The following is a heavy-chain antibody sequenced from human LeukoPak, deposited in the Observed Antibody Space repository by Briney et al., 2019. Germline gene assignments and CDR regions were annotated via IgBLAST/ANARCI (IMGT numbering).Heavy chain of an antibody. CDR1: GFTFSNAW. CDR2: VKSKTDGGTT. V-gene: IGHV3-15*01. J-gene: IGHJ6*02. Sequence: KPGGSLLLSCAASGFTFSNAWMSWVRQAPGKGLEWVGRVKSKTDGGTTDYAAPVKGRFTISRDDSKNTLYLQMNSLKTEDTAVYYCTTVAAGYYYGMDVWGQGTTVTVSS. CDR3: TTVAAGYYYGMDV. D-gene: IGHD6-13*01.